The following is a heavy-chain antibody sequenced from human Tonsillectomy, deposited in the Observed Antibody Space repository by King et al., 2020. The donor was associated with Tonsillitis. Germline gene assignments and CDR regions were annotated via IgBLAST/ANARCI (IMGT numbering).Heavy chain of an antibody. Sequence: VQLVQSGGGVVHPGGSLRLSCAASGFTFDDYAMHWVRQAPGKGLEWVSLISGDGGSTYYADSVKGRFTISRDNSKNSLYLQMNSLRTEDTALYYCSKDIGRGFIVGADYWGKGTLVTVSS. CDR3: SKDIGRGFIVGADY. V-gene: IGHV3-43*02. CDR2: ISGDGGST. D-gene: IGHD1-26*01. J-gene: IGHJ4*02. CDR1: GFTFDDYA.